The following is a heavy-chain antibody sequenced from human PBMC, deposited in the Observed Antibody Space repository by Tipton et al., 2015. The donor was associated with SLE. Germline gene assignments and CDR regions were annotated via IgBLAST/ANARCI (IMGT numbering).Heavy chain of an antibody. D-gene: IGHD2-21*02. V-gene: IGHV4-39*07. J-gene: IGHJ4*02. CDR3: AMGVAYCGGDCYPSFDY. Sequence: TLSLTCTVSGGSISSSSYYWGWIRQPPGKGLEWIGSIYYSGSTDYNPSLKSRVTISVDTSRNQFSLKLSSVTAADTAVYFCAMGVAYCGGDCYPSFDYWGQGTLVTVSS. CDR2: IYYSGST. CDR1: GGSISSSSYY.